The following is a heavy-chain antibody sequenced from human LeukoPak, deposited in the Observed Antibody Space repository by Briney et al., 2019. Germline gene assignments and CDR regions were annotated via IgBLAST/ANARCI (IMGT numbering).Heavy chain of an antibody. V-gene: IGHV4-61*01. CDR2: VYYTGST. CDR3: ARTQYCSSTSCYFGYFDY. CDR1: GXSVSSASYY. D-gene: IGHD2-2*01. Sequence: PSETLSLTCTVSGXSVSSASYYWSWIRQPPGKGLESIAYVYYTGSTNYNPSLKSRVTISLDTSKNQFSLKLSSVTAADTAVYYCARTQYCSSTSCYFGYFDYWGQGTLVTVSS. J-gene: IGHJ4*02.